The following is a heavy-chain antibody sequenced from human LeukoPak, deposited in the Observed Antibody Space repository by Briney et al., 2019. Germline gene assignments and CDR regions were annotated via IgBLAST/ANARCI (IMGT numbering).Heavy chain of an antibody. V-gene: IGHV3-48*04. CDR1: GFTFSSYS. Sequence: GGSLRLSCAASGFTFSSYSMNWVRQAPGKGLEWVSYISSSSTIYYADSVKGRFTISRDNAKNSLYLQMNSLRAEDTAVYYCARDVIKYYDFWSGYTHWYFDLWGRGTLVTVSS. D-gene: IGHD3-3*01. J-gene: IGHJ2*01. CDR2: ISSSSTI. CDR3: ARDVIKYYDFWSGYTHWYFDL.